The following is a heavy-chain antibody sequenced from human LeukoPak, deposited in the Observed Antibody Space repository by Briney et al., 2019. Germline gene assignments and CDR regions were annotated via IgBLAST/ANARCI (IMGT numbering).Heavy chain of an antibody. V-gene: IGHV3-23*01. CDR1: GFIFSSYA. CDR3: ARDLQYMDV. J-gene: IGHJ6*03. CDR2: ISGSGGST. Sequence: PGGSLRLSCAASGFIFSSYAMSWVRQAPGKGLEWVSTISGSGGSTYYADSVKGRFTISRDNSKNTVYLQMNSLRVEDTAVYYCARDLQYMDVWGKGTTVTVSS.